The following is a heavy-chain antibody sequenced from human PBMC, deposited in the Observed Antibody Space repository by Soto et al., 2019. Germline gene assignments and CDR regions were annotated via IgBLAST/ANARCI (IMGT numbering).Heavy chain of an antibody. CDR3: TTEERPRYNKVPLVVFDT. D-gene: IGHD1-1*01. CDR1: GFTFINAW. CDR2: IKSKTDGGTT. Sequence: EVQLVESGGGLVNPGGSLRLSCAASGFTFINAWMSWVRQAPGKGLEWVGRIKSKTDGGTTDYAAPVKGRFTISRDDSRNTLYLQMNRLKTEEDTAVYYCTTEERPRYNKVPLVVFDTWGQGTMVTVFS. J-gene: IGHJ3*02. V-gene: IGHV3-15*01.